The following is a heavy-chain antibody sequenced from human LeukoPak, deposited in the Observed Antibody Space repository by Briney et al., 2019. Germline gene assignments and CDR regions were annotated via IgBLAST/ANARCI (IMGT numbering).Heavy chain of an antibody. CDR2: IIPIFGTA. CDR3: ARGPYCGGDCYFGY. J-gene: IGHJ4*02. Sequence: SVKVSCKASGGTFSSYAISWVRQAPGQGLEWMGGIIPIFGTANYAQKFQGRVTITADESTSTAYMELSSLRSEDTAVYYCARGPYCGGDCYFGYWGQGTLVTVSS. D-gene: IGHD2-21*02. V-gene: IGHV1-69*13. CDR1: GGTFSSYA.